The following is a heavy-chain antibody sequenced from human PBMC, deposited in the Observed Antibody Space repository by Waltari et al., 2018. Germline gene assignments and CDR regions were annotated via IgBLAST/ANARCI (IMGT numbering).Heavy chain of an antibody. J-gene: IGHJ3*01. CDR2: LKKDGSDK. D-gene: IGHD6-19*01. V-gene: IGHV3-7*03. Sequence: EAQLEESGGGLVQPGGSLRRTCTASGFIFSSYWMTWVRQAPGKGLEWVANLKKDGSDKHYMDSVKGRFTISRDNAKNSLYLQMSSLRADDTAVYYCARDSSPGDSSAWYDAFDVWGRGTMVTVSS. CDR3: ARDSSPGDSSAWYDAFDV. CDR1: GFIFSSYW.